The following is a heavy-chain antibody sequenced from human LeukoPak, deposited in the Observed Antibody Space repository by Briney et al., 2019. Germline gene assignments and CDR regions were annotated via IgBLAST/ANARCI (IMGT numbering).Heavy chain of an antibody. CDR1: GYTFTTYG. Sequence: GASVKVSCKASGYTFTTYGITWVRQAPGRGLEWMGWISAYNGNTKYAQKFQGRVSMTADTSTSTAYMELRSLRSDDTAVYYCAREGRQASGYDWMGGEFDYWGQGTLVTVSS. V-gene: IGHV1-18*01. CDR3: AREGRQASGYDWMGGEFDY. D-gene: IGHD5-12*01. CDR2: ISAYNGNT. J-gene: IGHJ4*02.